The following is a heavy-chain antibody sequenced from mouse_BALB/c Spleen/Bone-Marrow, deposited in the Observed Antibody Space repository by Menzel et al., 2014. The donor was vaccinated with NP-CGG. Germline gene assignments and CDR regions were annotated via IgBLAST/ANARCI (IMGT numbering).Heavy chain of an antibody. V-gene: IGHV5-17*02. CDR3: ARKGAMITHYYAMDY. Sequence: EVKLMESGGGLVQPGGSRKLSCAASGSTFSSFGMHWVRQAPEKGLEWVAYISNGSSTIYYADTVKGRFTISRDNPKNTLFLQMTSLRSEDTAMYYCARKGAMITHYYAMDYWGQGTSVTASS. CDR1: GSTFSSFG. D-gene: IGHD2-4*01. CDR2: ISNGSSTI. J-gene: IGHJ4*01.